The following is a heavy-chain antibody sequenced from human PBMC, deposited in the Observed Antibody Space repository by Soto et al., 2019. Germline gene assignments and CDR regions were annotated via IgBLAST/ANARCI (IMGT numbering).Heavy chain of an antibody. Sequence: GGSLRLSCAASGFTFSSYAMHWVRQAPGKGLEWVAVISYDGSNKYSALSVKGRFTISRDNSKNTLYLQMNSLRAADTAVYYCARAYNWNYARWGQGTMVTVSS. CDR3: ARAYNWNYAR. CDR1: GFTFSSYA. V-gene: IGHV3-30-3*01. CDR2: ISYDGSNK. D-gene: IGHD1-7*01. J-gene: IGHJ3*01.